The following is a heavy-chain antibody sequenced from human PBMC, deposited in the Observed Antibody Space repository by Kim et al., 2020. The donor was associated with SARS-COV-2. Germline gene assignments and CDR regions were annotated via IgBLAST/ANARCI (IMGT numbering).Heavy chain of an antibody. CDR3: ARDFAGSGRDEL. V-gene: IGHV3-48*03. Sequence: GGSLRLSCAASDFDLSGFEMHWVRQAPGKGLECIAYISTSGVTVHYADSVRGRFTISRDNAKKVVDLHMSSLKVEDTAIYFCARDFAGSGRDELWGQGTL. CDR1: DFDLSGFE. J-gene: IGHJ4*02. CDR2: ISTSGVTV. D-gene: IGHD3-10*01.